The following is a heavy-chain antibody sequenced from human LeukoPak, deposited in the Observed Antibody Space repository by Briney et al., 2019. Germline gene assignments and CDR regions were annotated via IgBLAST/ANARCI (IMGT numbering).Heavy chain of an antibody. D-gene: IGHD3-3*01. J-gene: IGHJ4*02. CDR1: GYIFIDYG. Sequence: ASVNVSCKASGYIFIDYGISWVRHAPGQGLEWMGWINPYNGNTKHAQRFQGRVAMTTDASTSTAYMELRSLGSDDTALYYCARQTIFGVIINPLDYWGQGTLVTVSS. CDR3: ARQTIFGVIINPLDY. V-gene: IGHV1-18*01. CDR2: INPYNGNT.